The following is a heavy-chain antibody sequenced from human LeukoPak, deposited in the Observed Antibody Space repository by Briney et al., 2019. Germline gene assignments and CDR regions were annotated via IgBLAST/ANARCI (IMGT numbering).Heavy chain of an antibody. D-gene: IGHD4-17*01. J-gene: IGHJ4*02. CDR1: GFTFSSYG. CDR2: ISYDGSNK. CDR3: ARDYSTVTTFFDY. V-gene: IGHV3-30*03. Sequence: AGGSLRLSCAASGFTFSSYGMHWVRQAPGKGLEWVAVISYDGSNKYYADSVKGRFTISRDNAKNSLYLQMNSLRAEDTAVYYCARDYSTVTTFFDYWGQGTLVTVSS.